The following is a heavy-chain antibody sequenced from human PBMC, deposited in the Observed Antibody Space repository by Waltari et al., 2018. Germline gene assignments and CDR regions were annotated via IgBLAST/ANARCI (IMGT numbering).Heavy chain of an antibody. CDR3: ARDRAMIVVSNPLDY. D-gene: IGHD3-22*01. J-gene: IGHJ4*02. CDR1: GYPISSGYY. V-gene: IGHV4-38-2*02. Sequence: QVQLQESGPGLVKPSETLSLTCAVSGYPISSGYYWGWIRQPPGKGLEWIGSIYHSGSTSYNPSLKSRVTRSVDTSKNQFSLKLSSVTAADTAVYYCARDRAMIVVSNPLDYWGQGTLVTVSS. CDR2: IYHSGST.